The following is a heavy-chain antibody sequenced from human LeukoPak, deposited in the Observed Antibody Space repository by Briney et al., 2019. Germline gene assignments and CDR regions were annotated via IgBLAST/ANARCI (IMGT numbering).Heavy chain of an antibody. CDR2: IYENGGTT. D-gene: IGHD3-22*01. J-gene: IGHJ4*02. CDR1: GFTFRSHA. Sequence: GGSLRLSCVGSGFTFRSHAMSWVRQAPEKGLEFASGIYENGGTTYYADSVKGRFSISRDNSKSTLYLQMNSLRVEDAAAYYCAKSSGYRLYYSGYWGQGTLVTVSS. CDR3: AKSSGYRLYYSGY. V-gene: IGHV3-23*01.